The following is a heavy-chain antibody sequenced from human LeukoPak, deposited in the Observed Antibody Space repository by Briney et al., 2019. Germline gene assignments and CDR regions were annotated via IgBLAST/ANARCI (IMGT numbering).Heavy chain of an antibody. J-gene: IGHJ4*02. CDR2: ISGSGGST. D-gene: IGHD3-10*01. V-gene: IGHV3-23*01. Sequence: SGGSLRLSCAASGFTLSSYAMSWVRQAPGKGLEWVSAISGSGGSTYYADSVKGRFTISRDNSKNTLYLQMNSLRAEDTAVYYCAKGRGRYGSGSYYNWIFDYWGQGTLVTVSS. CDR1: GFTLSSYA. CDR3: AKGRGRYGSGSYYNWIFDY.